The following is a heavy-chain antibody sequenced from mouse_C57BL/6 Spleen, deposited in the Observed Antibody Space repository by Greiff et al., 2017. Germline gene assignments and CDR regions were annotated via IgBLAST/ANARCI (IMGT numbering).Heavy chain of an antibody. CDR1: GYAFSSYW. Sequence: VHLVESGAELVKPGASVTISCKASGYAFSSYWMNWVKQRPGQGLAWIGQIYPGDGDTNYNGKFKGKATLTADTSSSTAYMLLSSLTAEDSAVYFCASNIATVVATGGRYFDVWSTETTVTVSS. V-gene: IGHV1-80*01. D-gene: IGHD1-1*01. J-gene: IGHJ1*03. CDR3: ASNIATVVATGGRYFDV. CDR2: IYPGDGDT.